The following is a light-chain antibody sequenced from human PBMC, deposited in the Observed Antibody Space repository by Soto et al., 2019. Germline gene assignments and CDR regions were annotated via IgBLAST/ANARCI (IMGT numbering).Light chain of an antibody. CDR3: SPYAGSSKV. CDR2: EVN. V-gene: IGLV2-8*01. J-gene: IGLJ1*01. Sequence: QSVLTQPPSASGSPGQSIAISCTGTGSDVGGYNYVSWYQQHPGKAPKLMIYEVNKRPSGVTDRFSGSKSGNTASLTVSGLLAEDEADYYCSPYAGSSKVFGTGTKVTVL. CDR1: GSDVGGYNY.